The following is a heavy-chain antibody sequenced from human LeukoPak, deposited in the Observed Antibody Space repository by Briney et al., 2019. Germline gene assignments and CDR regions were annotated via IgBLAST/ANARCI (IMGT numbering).Heavy chain of an antibody. CDR2: IYPGDSDT. J-gene: IGHJ4*02. Sequence: GESLKISCKGSGYSFTSYWIGWVRQMPGKGLEWMGIIYPGDSDTRYSPSFQGQVTISADKSISTAYLQWSSLKASDTAMYCCARTTYGDYENDYFDYWGQGTLVTVSS. CDR3: ARTTYGDYENDYFDY. V-gene: IGHV5-51*01. CDR1: GYSFTSYW. D-gene: IGHD4-17*01.